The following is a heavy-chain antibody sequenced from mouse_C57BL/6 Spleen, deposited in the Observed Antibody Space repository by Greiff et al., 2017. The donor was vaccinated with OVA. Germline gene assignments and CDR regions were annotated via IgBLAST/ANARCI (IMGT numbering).Heavy chain of an antibody. J-gene: IGHJ2*01. V-gene: IGHV1-9*01. CDR3: ARPYGNYFDY. CDR2: ILPGSCST. CDR1: GYTFTGYW. Sequence: QVQLKESGAELMKPGASVKLSCKATGYTFTGYWIEWVKQRPGHGLEWIGEILPGSCSTNYNEKFKGKATFTADTSSNTAYMQLSSLTTEDSAIYYCARPYGNYFDYWGQGTTLTVSS. D-gene: IGHD2-1*01.